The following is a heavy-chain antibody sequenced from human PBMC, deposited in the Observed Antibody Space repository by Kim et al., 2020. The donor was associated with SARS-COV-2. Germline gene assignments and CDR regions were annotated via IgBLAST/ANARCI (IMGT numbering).Heavy chain of an antibody. Sequence: SETLSLTCSVYGVSFSGYYWNWIRQPPGKGLEWIGEINHSGSTNSNPSLKSRVTFSVDTSKNQFSLKLTSLTAADTAIYYCARGRGYCSGGSCRHYYGLDVWGQGTTVTVSS. CDR1: GVSFSGYY. CDR3: ARGRGYCSGGSCRHYYGLDV. D-gene: IGHD2-15*01. J-gene: IGHJ6*02. V-gene: IGHV4-34*01. CDR2: INHSGST.